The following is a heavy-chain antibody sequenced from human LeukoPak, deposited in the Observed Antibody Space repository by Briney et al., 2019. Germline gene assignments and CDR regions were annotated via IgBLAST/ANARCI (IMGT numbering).Heavy chain of an antibody. V-gene: IGHV3-48*04. D-gene: IGHD4-17*01. J-gene: IGHJ4*02. CDR3: ARHYGDYILGFDF. Sequence: GGSLRLSCAASGFTFSSYSMNWVRQAPGKGLEWVSYISSSSSTIYYADSVKGRFTISRDNAKNSLYLQMNSLRAEDTAVYYCARHYGDYILGFDFWGQGTLVTVSS. CDR2: ISSSSSTI. CDR1: GFTFSSYS.